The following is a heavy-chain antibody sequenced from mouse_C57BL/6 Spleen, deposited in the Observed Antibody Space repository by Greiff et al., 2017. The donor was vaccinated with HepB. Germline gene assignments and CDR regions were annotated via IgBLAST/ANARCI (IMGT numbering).Heavy chain of an antibody. CDR1: GFSLTSYG. J-gene: IGHJ1*03. V-gene: IGHV2-2*01. Sequence: QVQLQQSGPGLVQPSQSLSITCTVSGFSLTSYGVHWVRQSPGKGLEWLGVIWSGGSTDYNAAFISRLSISKDNTKSQVIFKMNSLQADDTAIYYCARNLGRGYFDVWGTGTTVTVSS. D-gene: IGHD4-1*01. CDR2: IWSGGST. CDR3: ARNLGRGYFDV.